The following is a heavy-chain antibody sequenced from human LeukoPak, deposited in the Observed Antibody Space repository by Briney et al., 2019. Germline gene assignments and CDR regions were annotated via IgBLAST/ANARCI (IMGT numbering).Heavy chain of an antibody. Sequence: SETLSLTCAVYGGSFSGYYWSWIRQPPGRGLEWIGEIDHSGSTNYNPSLKSRVTISVDTSKNQFSLKLSSVTAADTAVYYCARGRDSSETRNDYWGQGTLVTVSS. CDR1: GGSFSGYY. D-gene: IGHD3-22*01. J-gene: IGHJ4*02. CDR2: IDHSGST. V-gene: IGHV4-34*01. CDR3: ARGRDSSETRNDY.